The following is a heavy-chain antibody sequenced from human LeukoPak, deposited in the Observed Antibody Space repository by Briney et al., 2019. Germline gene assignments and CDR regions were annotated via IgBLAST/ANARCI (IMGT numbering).Heavy chain of an antibody. Sequence: PGGSLRLSCAASGFTFSSYAMSWVRQAPGKGLEWISYISGSGDTIYYADSVKGRFTISRDNAKNTLFLQMNSVRAEDTAVYYCARDSFSYITSAPDVWGQGTMVTVSS. CDR2: ISGSGDTI. V-gene: IGHV3-48*04. CDR1: GFTFSSYA. D-gene: IGHD1-20*01. J-gene: IGHJ3*01. CDR3: ARDSFSYITSAPDV.